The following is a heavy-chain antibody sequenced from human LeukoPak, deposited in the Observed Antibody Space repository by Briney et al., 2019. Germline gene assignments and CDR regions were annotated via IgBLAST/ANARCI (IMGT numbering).Heavy chain of an antibody. CDR1: GYTFTSYD. Sequence: ASVKVSCKASGYTFTSYDINWVRQATGQGLEWMGWMNPNSGNTGYAQKFQGRVTMTRNTSISTAYMELSSLRSEDTAVYYCARGLLMAALDAFDIWGQGTMVTVSS. CDR3: ARGLLMAALDAFDI. CDR2: MNPNSGNT. J-gene: IGHJ3*02. D-gene: IGHD2-8*01. V-gene: IGHV1-8*01.